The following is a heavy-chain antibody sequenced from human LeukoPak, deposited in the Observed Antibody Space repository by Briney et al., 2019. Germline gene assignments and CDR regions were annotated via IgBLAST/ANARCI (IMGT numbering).Heavy chain of an antibody. V-gene: IGHV4-59*12. CDR1: GGSISGYY. Sequence: PSETLSLTCTVSGGSISGYYWSWIRQPPGKGLEWIGYIYYSGSTNYNPSLKSRVTISVDTSKNQFSLKLSSVTAADTAVYYCARYYDWFDPWGQGTLVTVSS. CDR2: IYYSGST. J-gene: IGHJ5*02. D-gene: IGHD3-3*01. CDR3: ARYYDWFDP.